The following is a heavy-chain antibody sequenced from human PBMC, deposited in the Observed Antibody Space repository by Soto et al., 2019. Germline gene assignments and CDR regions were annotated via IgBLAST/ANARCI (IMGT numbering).Heavy chain of an antibody. CDR2: IYYSGST. Sequence: SETLSLTCTVSGGSIGSSSYYWGWIRQPPGKGLEWIGSIYYSGSTYYNPSLKSRVTISVDTSKNQFSLKLSSVTAADTAVYYCARAPITMIVVPIGWFDPWGQGTLVTVSS. CDR1: GGSIGSSSYY. V-gene: IGHV4-39*01. D-gene: IGHD3-22*01. J-gene: IGHJ5*02. CDR3: ARAPITMIVVPIGWFDP.